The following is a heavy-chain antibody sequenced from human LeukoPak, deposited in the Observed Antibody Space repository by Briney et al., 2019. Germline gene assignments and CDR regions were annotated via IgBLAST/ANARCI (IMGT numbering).Heavy chain of an antibody. V-gene: IGHV3-74*03. Sequence: GGSLRLSCAASGFIFSDYWMHWVRHAPGKGLVWVSRVNNDGSSIEYADSVRGRFTISRDNAKNTLYLQMNSLRAEDTAVYYCARLSGYSGYGGLDYWGQGTLVTVSS. CDR2: VNNDGSSI. D-gene: IGHD5-12*01. CDR3: ARLSGYSGYGGLDY. CDR1: GFIFSDYW. J-gene: IGHJ4*02.